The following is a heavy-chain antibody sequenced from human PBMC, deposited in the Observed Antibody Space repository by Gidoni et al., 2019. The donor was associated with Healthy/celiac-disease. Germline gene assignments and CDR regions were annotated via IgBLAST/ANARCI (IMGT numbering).Heavy chain of an antibody. CDR2: IYSGGST. CDR1: GFTVSSNY. V-gene: IGHV3-66*01. Sequence: EVQLVESGGGLVQPGGSLRLSCAASGFTVSSNYMRWVRQAPGKGLEWVSVIYSGGSTYYADSVKGRFTISRDNSKNTLYLQMNSLRAEDTAVYYCARSDDYYGSGSYYNWGNWFDPWGQGTLVTVSS. J-gene: IGHJ5*02. D-gene: IGHD3-10*01. CDR3: ARSDDYYGSGSYYNWGNWFDP.